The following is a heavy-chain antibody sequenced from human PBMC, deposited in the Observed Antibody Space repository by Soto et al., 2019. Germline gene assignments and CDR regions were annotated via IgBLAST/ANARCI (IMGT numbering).Heavy chain of an antibody. CDR2: IIPIFGTA. CDR3: ARVPFPAGNDYGDYVFEP. D-gene: IGHD4-17*01. CDR1: GGTFSSYA. Sequence: ASVKVSCKASGGTFSSYAISWVRQAPGQGLEWMGGIIPIFGTANYAQKFQGRVTITADESTSTAYMELSSLRSEDTAVYYCARVPFPAGNDYGDYVFEPWGQGTLVTVSS. J-gene: IGHJ5*02. V-gene: IGHV1-69*13.